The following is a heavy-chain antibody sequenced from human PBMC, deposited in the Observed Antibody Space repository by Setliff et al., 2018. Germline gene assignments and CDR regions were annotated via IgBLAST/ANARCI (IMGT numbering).Heavy chain of an antibody. CDR1: GGSFSGYY. D-gene: IGHD3-22*01. CDR3: ASLPYYDSSGYSLSYY. V-gene: IGHV4-34*01. CDR2: INHSGST. J-gene: IGHJ4*02. Sequence: SETLSLTCAVYGGSFSGYYWSWIRQPPGKGLEWIGEINHSGSTYYNPSLKSRVTIAVDTSKNQFSLKLSSVIAADTAVYYCASLPYYDSSGYSLSYYWGQGTLVTVSS.